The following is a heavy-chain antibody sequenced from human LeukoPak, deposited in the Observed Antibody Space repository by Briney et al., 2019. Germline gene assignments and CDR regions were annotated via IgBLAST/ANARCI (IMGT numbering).Heavy chain of an antibody. J-gene: IGHJ6*02. Sequence: GVSLRLSCAASGFTCSSYAMSWVRQAPGKGLEGVSAISGSGGSTDYADSGKGRFTIARDNAKNTLYLQMNSLRAEDTAVYYCAKSPGVYDFWSDLPSYYYGMDVWGQGTTVTVSS. V-gene: IGHV3-23*01. CDR3: AKSPGVYDFWSDLPSYYYGMDV. D-gene: IGHD3-3*01. CDR1: GFTCSSYA. CDR2: ISGSGGST.